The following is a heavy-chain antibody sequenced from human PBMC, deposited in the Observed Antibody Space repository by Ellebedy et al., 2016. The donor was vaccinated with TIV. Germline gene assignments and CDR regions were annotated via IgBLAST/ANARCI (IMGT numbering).Heavy chain of an antibody. CDR1: GYMFTNNG. V-gene: IGHV1-18*04. J-gene: IGHJ4*02. CDR3: ARVPPRSSGYGVIDF. CDR2: ISVYNGNT. D-gene: IGHD5-12*01. Sequence: AASVKVSCKATGYMFTNNGITWVRQAPGQAFEWMGWISVYNGNTNYAQKFQGRVSLNTDRSTTTAYMELRSLTSDDTAVYFGARVPPRSSGYGVIDFWGQGTLVTVSS.